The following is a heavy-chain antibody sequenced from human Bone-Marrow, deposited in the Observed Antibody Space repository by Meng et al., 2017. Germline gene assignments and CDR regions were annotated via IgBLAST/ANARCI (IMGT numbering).Heavy chain of an antibody. V-gene: IGHV6-1*01. CDR3: ARDPAAFDF. D-gene: IGHD6-25*01. CDR1: GDSVSSNSAT. J-gene: IGHJ4*02. CDR2: TYYRYRWYS. Sequence: HVQLQQAGPGLVKPSQTLSLTCAIPGDSVSSNSATWNWIRQSPSRGLEWLGRTYYRYRWYSDYAVSVQSRITINPDTFKNQFSLQLNSLTPEDSAVYYCARDPAAFDFWGQGILVTVSS.